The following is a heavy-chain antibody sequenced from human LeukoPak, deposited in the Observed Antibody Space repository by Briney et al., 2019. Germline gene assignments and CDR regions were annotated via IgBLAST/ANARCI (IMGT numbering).Heavy chain of an antibody. CDR3: AREGGYSSSWYGYYYYMDV. Sequence: ASVKVSCKASGYTFTSYDINWVRQATGQGLEWMGWMNPNSGNTGYAQKFQGRVTITRNTSISTAYMELSSLRSEGTAVYYCAREGGYSSSWYGYYYYMDVWGKGTTVTVSS. J-gene: IGHJ6*03. CDR1: GYTFTSYD. D-gene: IGHD6-13*01. V-gene: IGHV1-8*03. CDR2: MNPNSGNT.